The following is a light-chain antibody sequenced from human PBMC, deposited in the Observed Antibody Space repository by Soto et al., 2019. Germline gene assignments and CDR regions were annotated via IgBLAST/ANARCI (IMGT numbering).Light chain of an antibody. CDR3: QQRSNWLIT. CDR1: QSARIS. Sequence: EIVLKQSPGTLSLSTGERATLSCRASQSARISLGWYQQKPGQGPRLLIYGASSRATGTPDRFSGSESWTDFTLTISSLEPEDFAVYYCQQRSNWLITFGQGTRLEIK. V-gene: IGKV3D-20*02. J-gene: IGKJ5*01. CDR2: GAS.